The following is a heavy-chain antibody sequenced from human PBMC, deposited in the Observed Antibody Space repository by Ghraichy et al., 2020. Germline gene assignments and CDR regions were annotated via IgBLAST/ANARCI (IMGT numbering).Heavy chain of an antibody. CDR2: ISGTGGST. D-gene: IGHD5-18*01. CDR1: GFTFSNYA. CDR3: AKVYRVGPVGFSHYGLDV. Sequence: GGSLRLSCAASGFTFSNYAMSWVRQAPGKGLEWVSGISGTGGSTFYADSVRGRFTISRDNSKNTLYLQMNSLRAEDTALYYCAKVYRVGPVGFSHYGLDVWGQGTTVTVSS. V-gene: IGHV3-23*01. J-gene: IGHJ6*02.